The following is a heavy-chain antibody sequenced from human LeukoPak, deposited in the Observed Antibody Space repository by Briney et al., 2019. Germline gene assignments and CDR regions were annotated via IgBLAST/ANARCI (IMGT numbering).Heavy chain of an antibody. CDR3: ARGDQYCSGGSCYSVMDV. V-gene: IGHV4-59*01. D-gene: IGHD2-15*01. CDR2: IYYSGST. Sequence: SETLSLTCTVSGGSISSYYWSWIRQPPGKGLEWIGYIYYSGSTNYNPSLKSRVTISVDTSKNQFSLKLSSVTAADTAVYYCARGDQYCSGGSCYSVMDVWGKGTTVTISS. J-gene: IGHJ6*03. CDR1: GGSISSYY.